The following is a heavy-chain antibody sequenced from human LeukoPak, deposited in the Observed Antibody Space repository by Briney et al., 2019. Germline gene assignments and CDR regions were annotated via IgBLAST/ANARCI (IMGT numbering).Heavy chain of an antibody. J-gene: IGHJ3*02. D-gene: IGHD6-19*01. Sequence: GASVKVSCKASGYTFTGYYMHWVRQAPGQGLEWMGWINPNSGGTNYAQKFQGRVTMTRDTPISTAYMELSRLRSDDTAVYYCARFGLGKHIEVAGIPFDIWGQGTMVTVSS. CDR3: ARFGLGKHIEVAGIPFDI. V-gene: IGHV1-2*02. CDR2: INPNSGGT. CDR1: GYTFTGYY.